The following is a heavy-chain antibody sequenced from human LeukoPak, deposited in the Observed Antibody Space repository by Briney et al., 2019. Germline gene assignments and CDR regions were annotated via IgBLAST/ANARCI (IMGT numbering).Heavy chain of an antibody. J-gene: IGHJ4*02. CDR3: AKGRETTVNPPFD. Sequence: QLGGSLRLSCAASGFTFSSYGMHWFRQAPGKGLEGVAFIRYVGSNKYYPDSVKGRFTISRDNSKNTLYMQMNSLRAEDTAVYYCAKGRETTVNPPFDWGQGTLVTVSS. CDR1: GFTFSSYG. CDR2: IRYVGSNK. V-gene: IGHV3-30*02. D-gene: IGHD4-17*01.